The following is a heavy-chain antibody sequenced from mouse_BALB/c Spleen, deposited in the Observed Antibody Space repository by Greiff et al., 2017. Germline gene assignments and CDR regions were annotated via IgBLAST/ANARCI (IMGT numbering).Heavy chain of an antibody. CDR3: ARGARLGLMDY. Sequence: EVMLVESGGGLVQPGGSLRLSCATSGFTFSDFYMEWVRQPPGKRLEWIAASRNKANDYTTEYSASVKGRFIVSRDTSQSILYLQMNALRAEDTAIYYCARGARLGLMDYWGQGTSVTVSS. V-gene: IGHV7-1*02. D-gene: IGHD4-1*01. J-gene: IGHJ4*01. CDR2: SRNKANDYTT. CDR1: GFTFSDFY.